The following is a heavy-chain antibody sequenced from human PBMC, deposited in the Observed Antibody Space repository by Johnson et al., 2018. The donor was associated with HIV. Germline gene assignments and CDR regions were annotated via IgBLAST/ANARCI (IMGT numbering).Heavy chain of an antibody. CDR2: ISYDGSNK. J-gene: IGHJ3*02. Sequence: QVQLVESGGGVVQPGRSLRLSCAASGFTFSSYTIHWVRQAPGKGLEWVAVISYDGSNKYYADSVKGRFTISRDNSKNTLYLQMNSLRAEDTAVYYCARDRPIAPFDIWGQGTMVTVSS. D-gene: IGHD3-22*01. CDR1: GFTFSSYT. V-gene: IGHV3-30*04. CDR3: ARDRPIAPFDI.